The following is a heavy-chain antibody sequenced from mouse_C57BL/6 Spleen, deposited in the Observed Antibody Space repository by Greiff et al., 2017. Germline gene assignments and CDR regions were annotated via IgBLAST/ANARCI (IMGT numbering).Heavy chain of an antibody. Sequence: EVQLQQSGPGLVKPSQTVFLTCTVTGISITTGNYRWSWIRQFPGNKLEWIGYIYYSGTITYNPSLTSRTTITRDTPKNQFFLEMNSLTAEDTATYYCARDDHYYGSSLFAYWGQGTLVTVSA. CDR2: IYYSGTI. J-gene: IGHJ3*01. CDR3: ARDDHYYGSSLFAY. D-gene: IGHD1-1*01. CDR1: GISITTGNYR. V-gene: IGHV3-5*01.